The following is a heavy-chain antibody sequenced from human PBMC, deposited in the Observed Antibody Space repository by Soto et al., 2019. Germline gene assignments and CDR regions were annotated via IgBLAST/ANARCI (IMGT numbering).Heavy chain of an antibody. V-gene: IGHV4-30-4*01. Sequence: SETLSLTCTVSGGSISSGDYYWSWIRQPPGKGLEWIGYIYYSGSTYYNPSLKSRVTISVDTSKNQFSLKLSSVTAADTAVYYCAREPLLSPTHCSGGSCYSDWFDPWGQGTLVTSPQ. CDR3: AREPLLSPTHCSGGSCYSDWFDP. J-gene: IGHJ5*02. D-gene: IGHD2-15*01. CDR1: GGSISSGDYY. CDR2: IYYSGST.